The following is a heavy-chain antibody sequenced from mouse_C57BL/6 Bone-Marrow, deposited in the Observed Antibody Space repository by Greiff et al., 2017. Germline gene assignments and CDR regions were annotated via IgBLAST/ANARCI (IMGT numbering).Heavy chain of an antibody. CDR3: ARSLITTVVATDFYAMDY. Sequence: QVQLQQSDAELVKPGASVKISCKVSGYTFTDHTIHWMKQRPEQGLEWIGYIYPRDGSTKYNQKFKGKSTLTVDKSSSTAYMQLSSLTSEYSAVYYCARSLITTVVATDFYAMDYWGQGTSVTVSS. J-gene: IGHJ4*01. D-gene: IGHD1-1*01. CDR1: GYTFTDHT. V-gene: IGHV1-78*01. CDR2: IYPRDGST.